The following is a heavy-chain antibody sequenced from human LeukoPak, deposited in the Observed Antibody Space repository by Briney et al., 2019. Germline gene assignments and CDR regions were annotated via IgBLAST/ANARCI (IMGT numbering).Heavy chain of an antibody. V-gene: IGHV3-21*01. CDR3: ARDAGAYGSGSYLGY. D-gene: IGHD3-10*01. Sequence: GGSLRLSCAASGFTFSGYSMNWVRQAPGKGLEWVSSISSSSSYIYYADSVKGRFTISRDNAKNSLYLQMNSLRAEDTAVYYCARDAGAYGSGSYLGYWGQGTLVTVSS. J-gene: IGHJ4*02. CDR1: GFTFSGYS. CDR2: ISSSSSYI.